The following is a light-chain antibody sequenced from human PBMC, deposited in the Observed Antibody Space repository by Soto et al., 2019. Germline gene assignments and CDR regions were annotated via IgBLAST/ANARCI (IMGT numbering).Light chain of an antibody. V-gene: IGKV1-5*03. CDR1: QTISSW. CDR2: KAS. Sequence: DIQMTQSPSTLSGSVGDRVTITCRASQTISSWLAWYQQKPGKAPKLLIYKASTLKSGVPSRFSGSGSGTEFTLTISSLQPEDFATYYCQQYDSYSHTFGQGTKVDIK. J-gene: IGKJ1*01. CDR3: QQYDSYSHT.